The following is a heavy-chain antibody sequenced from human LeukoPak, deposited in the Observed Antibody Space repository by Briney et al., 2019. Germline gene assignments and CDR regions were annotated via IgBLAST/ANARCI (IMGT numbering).Heavy chain of an antibody. CDR1: GGSINNYY. D-gene: IGHD2-15*01. J-gene: IGHJ4*02. CDR2: IYTRGST. CDR3: ARGRYCSADICSGGDAFDI. V-gene: IGHV4-4*07. Sequence: PSETLSLTCTVSGGSINNYYWSWIRQPAGKGLEWIGRIYTRGSTNYNPSLKSRVTMSVDTSKNQFSLKLSSVTAADTAVYYCARGRYCSADICSGGDAFDIWGQGTLVTVSS.